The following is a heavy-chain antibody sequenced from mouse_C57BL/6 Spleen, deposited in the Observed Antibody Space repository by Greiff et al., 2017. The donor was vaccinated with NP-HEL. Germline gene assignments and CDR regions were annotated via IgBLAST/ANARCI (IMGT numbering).Heavy chain of an antibody. CDR2: INPYHGGT. CDR3: ARALYDGYFYAMDY. J-gene: IGHJ4*01. CDR1: GYTFTDYN. Sequence: EVKLQQSGPELVKPGASVQMSCKASGYTFTDYNMHWVKQSHGKSLEWIGYINPYHGGTSYNQKFMGKATLTVNKSTRTAYMELRSLTSEDSAVYYGARALYDGYFYAMDYWGQGTSVTVSS. D-gene: IGHD2-3*01. V-gene: IGHV1-22*01.